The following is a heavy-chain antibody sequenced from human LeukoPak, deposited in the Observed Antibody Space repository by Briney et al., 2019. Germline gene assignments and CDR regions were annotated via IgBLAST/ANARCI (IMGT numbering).Heavy chain of an antibody. CDR3: ARYSRYCSGGSCSTPFDY. CDR1: GFTFSSYS. D-gene: IGHD2-15*01. Sequence: PGGSLRLSCAASGFTFSSYSMNWVRHAPGKGLEWVSSISSSSSYIYYADSVKGRFTISRDNAKNSLYLQMNSLRAEDTAVYYCARYSRYCSGGSCSTPFDYWAREPWSPSPQ. CDR2: ISSSSSYI. V-gene: IGHV3-21*01. J-gene: IGHJ4*02.